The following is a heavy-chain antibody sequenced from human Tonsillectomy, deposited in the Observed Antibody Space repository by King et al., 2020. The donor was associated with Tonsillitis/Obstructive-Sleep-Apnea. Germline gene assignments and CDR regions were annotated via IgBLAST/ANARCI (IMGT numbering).Heavy chain of an antibody. CDR3: ARHLRDVYKYAYYYGMDV. Sequence: VQLQQSGAEVKKPGESLRISCKGSGYSFTSYWISWVRQMPGKGLEWMGRIDPSESYTNYSPSSQGHITISVDKSISTAYLQWSSLKASDPAMYYCARHLRDVYKYAYYYGMDVWGQGTTVTVSS. CDR1: GYSFTSYW. CDR2: IDPSESYT. J-gene: IGHJ6*02. V-gene: IGHV5-10-1*01. D-gene: IGHD5-24*01.